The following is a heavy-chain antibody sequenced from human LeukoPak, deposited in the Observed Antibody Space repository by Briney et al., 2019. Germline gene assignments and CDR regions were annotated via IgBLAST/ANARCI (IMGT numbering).Heavy chain of an antibody. CDR3: ASHRRDGYNIFDY. CDR2: IYYSGST. D-gene: IGHD5-24*01. V-gene: IGHV4-59*01. CDR1: GGSISSYY. J-gene: IGHJ4*02. Sequence: PSETLSLTCTVSGGSISSYYWSWIRQPPGKGLEWIGYIYYSGSTNYNPSLKSRVTISVDTSKNQFSLKLSSVTAADTAVYYCASHRRDGYNIFDYWGQGTLVTVSS.